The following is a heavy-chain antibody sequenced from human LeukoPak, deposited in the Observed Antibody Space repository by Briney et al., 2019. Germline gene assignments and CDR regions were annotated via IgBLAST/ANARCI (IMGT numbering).Heavy chain of an antibody. J-gene: IGHJ6*03. Sequence: SETLSLTCTVSGGSISSYYWSGIRQPAGKGLEWIGRIYTSGSTNYNPSLKSRVTMSVDTSKNQFSLKLSSVTAADTAVYYCAGASRLGSYYYYYMDVWGKGTTVTVSS. D-gene: IGHD1-26*01. CDR2: IYTSGST. CDR3: AGASRLGSYYYYYMDV. V-gene: IGHV4-4*07. CDR1: GGSISSYY.